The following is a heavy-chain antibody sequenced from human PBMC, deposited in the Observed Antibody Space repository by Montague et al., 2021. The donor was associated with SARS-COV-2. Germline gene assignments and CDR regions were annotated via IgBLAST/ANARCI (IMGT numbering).Heavy chain of an antibody. CDR3: ARVLHSSRFVWFDP. CDR1: GGSFSGYY. D-gene: IGHD6-13*01. Sequence: SETLSLTCAVYGGSFSGYYWSWIRQPPGKGLEWIGYIYYSGSTNYNPSLRSRVTISVDTSKNQFSLKLSSVTAADTAVYYCARVLHSSRFVWFDPWGQGTLVTVSS. CDR2: IYYSGST. V-gene: IGHV4-59*01. J-gene: IGHJ5*02.